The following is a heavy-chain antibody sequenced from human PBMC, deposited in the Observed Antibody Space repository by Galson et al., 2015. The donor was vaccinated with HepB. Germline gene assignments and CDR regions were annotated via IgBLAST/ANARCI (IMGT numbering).Heavy chain of an antibody. CDR2: IIPMSATS. D-gene: IGHD6-19*01. CDR3: ARAVAVAAPGEYFEY. Sequence: SVKVSCKASEDTFNNYALSWVRQAPGQGLEWVGGIIPMSATSRYAQRFQGRVTITADESTRTAYMELRSLRSDDPAVYFLARAVAVAAPGEYFEYRGQGTLVTVSS. V-gene: IGHV1-69*13. J-gene: IGHJ4*02. CDR1: EDTFNNYA.